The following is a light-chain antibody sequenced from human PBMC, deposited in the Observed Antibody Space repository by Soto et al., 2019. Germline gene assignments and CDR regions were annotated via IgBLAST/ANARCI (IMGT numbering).Light chain of an antibody. Sequence: DIQMTQSPSTLSASVGDRVTITCRASQSITMWLAWYQQKPGKAPRLLIYDASILESGVPSRFSGSGSGTQFTLTITSLQPDDFATYYCQHYDNYLFTFGPGTKVDI. J-gene: IGKJ3*01. CDR2: DAS. V-gene: IGKV1-5*01. CDR3: QHYDNYLFT. CDR1: QSITMW.